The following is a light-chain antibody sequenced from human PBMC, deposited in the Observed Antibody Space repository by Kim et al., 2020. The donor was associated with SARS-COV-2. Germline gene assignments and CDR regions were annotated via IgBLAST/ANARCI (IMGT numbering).Light chain of an antibody. CDR1: QSVSSSY. CDR2: GAS. V-gene: IGKV3-20*01. Sequence: PRERATLSCRASQSVSSSYLAWYQHKSGQAPRRLIYGASNRATGIPDRFSGSGSGTDFTLTISRLASEDFAVYYCQQYGSSLPVTFGGGTKVEIK. J-gene: IGKJ4*01. CDR3: QQYGSSLPVT.